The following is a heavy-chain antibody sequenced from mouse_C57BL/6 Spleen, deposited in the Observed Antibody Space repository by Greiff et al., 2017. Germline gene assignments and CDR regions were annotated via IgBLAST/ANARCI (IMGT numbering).Heavy chain of an antibody. J-gene: IGHJ3*01. V-gene: IGHV1-62-2*01. Sequence: VQLQQSGAELVKPGASVKLSCKASGYTFTEYTMHWVKQRPGQGLEWIGRFYPGGSSTNYNEKFKGKATMTADKSSSTVYMELSRLTSEDSAVYFCARHDEDSNSGFAYWGQGTLVTVSA. CDR3: ARHDEDSNSGFAY. CDR1: GYTFTEYT. CDR2: FYPGGSST. D-gene: IGHD2-5*01.